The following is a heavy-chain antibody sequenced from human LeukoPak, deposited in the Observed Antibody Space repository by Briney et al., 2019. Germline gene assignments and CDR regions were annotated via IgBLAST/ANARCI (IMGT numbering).Heavy chain of an antibody. V-gene: IGHV3-48*03. CDR3: ARQSRQQLASDY. Sequence: GGSLRLSCAASGFIFSSYAMHWVRQAPGKGLEWVSAMSGGGGTTYYADSVKGRFTISKDNAKNSLYLQMNSLRAEDTAVYYCARQSRQQLASDYWGQGTLVTVSS. CDR1: GFIFSSYA. D-gene: IGHD6-13*01. CDR2: MSGGGGTT. J-gene: IGHJ4*02.